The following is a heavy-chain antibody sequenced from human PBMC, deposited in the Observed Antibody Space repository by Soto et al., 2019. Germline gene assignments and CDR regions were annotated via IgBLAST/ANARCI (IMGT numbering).Heavy chain of an antibody. CDR2: IYYSGST. D-gene: IGHD2-8*02. J-gene: IGHJ4*02. CDR3: ARAKPAGDFDY. V-gene: IGHV4-59*01. CDR1: GGSISSYY. Sequence: SETLSLTCTVSGGSISSYYWSWIRQPPGKGLEWIGHIYYSGSTNYNPSLKSRVTISVDTSKNQFSLKLSSVTAADTAVYYCARAKPAGDFDYWGQGTLVTVSS.